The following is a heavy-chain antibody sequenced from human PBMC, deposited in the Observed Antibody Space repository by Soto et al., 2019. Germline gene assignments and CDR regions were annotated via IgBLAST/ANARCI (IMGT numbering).Heavy chain of an antibody. J-gene: IGHJ6*02. CDR2: ISPYTGNT. V-gene: IGHV1-18*01. CDR3: VMVDNYVTPTPQDV. Sequence: VQLVQSGDEVKKPGASVKVSCKASGYIFVNYGIAWVRQAPGQGLEWMGWISPYTGNTHSATKVQGRLTMTTDTSXSTAYMDPGSLTSDDTAVYYCVMVDNYVTPTPQDVWGQGTTVTVSS. D-gene: IGHD3-16*01. CDR1: GYIFVNYG.